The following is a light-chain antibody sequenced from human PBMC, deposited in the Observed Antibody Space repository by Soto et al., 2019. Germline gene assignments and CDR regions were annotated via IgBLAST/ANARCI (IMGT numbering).Light chain of an antibody. CDR3: SSYTTSSTVV. CDR1: SSDVGGYDY. V-gene: IGLV2-14*03. J-gene: IGLJ2*01. Sequence: QSALTQPASVSGSPGQSITISCTGTSSDVGGYDYVSWYRQHPGKAPKLLIYDVSNRPSGVSDRFPGSKSVNTASLTISGLQAEDEADYYCSSYTTSSTVVFGGGTKLTVL. CDR2: DVS.